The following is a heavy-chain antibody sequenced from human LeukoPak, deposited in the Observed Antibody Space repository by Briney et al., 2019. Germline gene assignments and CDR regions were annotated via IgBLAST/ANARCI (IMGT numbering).Heavy chain of an antibody. Sequence: PGGSLRLSCAASGFTFSSYCMSWVRQAPGKGLEWVANIKQDGGEQYYVLSVKGRFIISRDKAKNSLYLQMNSLRAEDTAVYCCALYSMVRGVRERTEPSFFAYWGQGTLGTVSS. CDR1: GFTFSSYC. CDR2: IKQDGGEQ. J-gene: IGHJ4*02. CDR3: ALYSMVRGVRERTEPSFFAY. D-gene: IGHD3-10*01. V-gene: IGHV3-7*01.